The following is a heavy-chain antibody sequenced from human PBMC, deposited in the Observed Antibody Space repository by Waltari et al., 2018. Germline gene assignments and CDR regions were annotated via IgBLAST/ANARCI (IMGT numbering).Heavy chain of an antibody. CDR1: GDSVSSSSYY. V-gene: IGHV4-39*07. CDR2: IYYTGNT. J-gene: IGHJ4*02. D-gene: IGHD3-10*01. Sequence: QLQLQESGPRLVKASETLSLTCTVSGDSVSSSSYYWGWIRQPPGKGLGRTGGIYYTGNTFPNPSLRSRVSISIDTYKNQFSLRLRSVTAADTAVYYCARETSSEKGFDYWGQGTLVTVSP. CDR3: ARETSSEKGFDY.